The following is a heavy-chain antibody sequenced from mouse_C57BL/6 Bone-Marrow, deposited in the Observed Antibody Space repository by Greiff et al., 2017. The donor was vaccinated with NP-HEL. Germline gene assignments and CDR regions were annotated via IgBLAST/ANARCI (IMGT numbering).Heavy chain of an antibody. CDR3: ARPDGYYFDY. V-gene: IGHV1-82*01. J-gene: IGHJ2*01. CDR1: GYAFSSSW. D-gene: IGHD2-3*01. Sequence: VQLVESGPELVKPGASVKISCKASGYAFSSSWMNWVKQRPGKGLEWIGRIYPGDGDTNYNGKFKGKATLTADKSSSTAYMQLSSLTSEDSAVYFCARPDGYYFDYWGQGTTLTVSS. CDR2: IYPGDGDT.